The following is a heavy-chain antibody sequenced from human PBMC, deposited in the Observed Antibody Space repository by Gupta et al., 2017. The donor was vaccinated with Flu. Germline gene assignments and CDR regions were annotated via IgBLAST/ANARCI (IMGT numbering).Heavy chain of an antibody. CDR3: AKDSRYDSSGFYYDY. CDR2: VGGSGGNT. J-gene: IGHJ4*02. CDR1: GFTFSTYA. Sequence: EVQLLESGGGLVQPGGSLRLSCAASGFTFSTYAMGWVRQPPRTGPERVSVVGGSGGNTYYADSVKGRFTISRDNSKNTLYLQMNRLRADDTAVYYCAKDSRYDSSGFYYDYWGQGTLVTVSS. V-gene: IGHV3-23*01. D-gene: IGHD3-22*01.